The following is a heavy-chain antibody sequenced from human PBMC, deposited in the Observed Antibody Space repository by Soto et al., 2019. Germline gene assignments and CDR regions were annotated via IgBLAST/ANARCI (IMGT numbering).Heavy chain of an antibody. Sequence: QVQLQESGPGLVKPSETLSLTCTVSGGSISSYYWSWIRQPPGKGLEWIGYIYYSGSTNYNPALXGXVXVXXDTSKTQCSLKVSSVTAADTAVYYCARRWGTSFDFWGQGTLVTVSS. CDR2: IYYSGST. V-gene: IGHV4-59*01. D-gene: IGHD7-27*01. CDR3: ARRWGTSFDF. CDR1: GGSISSYY. J-gene: IGHJ4*02.